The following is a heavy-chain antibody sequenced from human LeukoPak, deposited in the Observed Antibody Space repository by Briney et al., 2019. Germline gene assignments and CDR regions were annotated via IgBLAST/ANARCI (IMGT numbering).Heavy chain of an antibody. CDR2: ISSSSSYI. V-gene: IGHV3-21*01. CDR1: GFTFSSYS. Sequence: GGFLRLSCAASGFTFSSYSMNWVRQAPGKGLEWVSSISSSSSYIYYADSVKGRFTISRDNAKNSLYLQMNSLRAEDTAVYYCALSLGYSGYAYDYWGQGTLSPSPQ. D-gene: IGHD5-12*01. J-gene: IGHJ4*02. CDR3: ALSLGYSGYAYDY.